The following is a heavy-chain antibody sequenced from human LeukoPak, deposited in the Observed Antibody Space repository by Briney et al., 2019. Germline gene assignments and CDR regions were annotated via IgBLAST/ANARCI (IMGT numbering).Heavy chain of an antibody. J-gene: IGHJ6*03. CDR1: GFTFSSYA. V-gene: IGHV3-23*01. Sequence: GWSLRLSCAASGFTFSSYAMSWVRQAPGKGLEWVSAISGSGGSTYYADSVKGRFTISRDNSKNTLYLQMNSLRAEDTAVYYCAKDQGSPYYYYYHMDVWGKGTTVTVSS. CDR2: ISGSGGST. D-gene: IGHD6-13*01. CDR3: AKDQGSPYYYYYHMDV.